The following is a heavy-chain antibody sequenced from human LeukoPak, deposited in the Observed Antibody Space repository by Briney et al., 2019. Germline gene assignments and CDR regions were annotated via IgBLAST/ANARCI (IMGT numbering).Heavy chain of an antibody. Sequence: GRSLRLSCAASGFTFSSYAMHWVRQAPGKGLEWVAVISYDGSNKYYADSVKGRFTISRDNSKNTLYLQTNSLRAEDTAVYYCARYSSSSVYWGQGTLVTVSS. CDR1: GFTFSSYA. CDR3: ARYSSSSVY. V-gene: IGHV3-30-3*01. CDR2: ISYDGSNK. D-gene: IGHD6-6*01. J-gene: IGHJ4*02.